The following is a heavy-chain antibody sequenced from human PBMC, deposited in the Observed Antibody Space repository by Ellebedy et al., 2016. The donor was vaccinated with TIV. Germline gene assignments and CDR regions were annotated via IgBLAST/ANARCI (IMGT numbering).Heavy chain of an antibody. Sequence: MPGGSLRLSCDVSRGSIITNNWWSWIRQSPGKGLEWIGEIYHNGASNYNPSVQRRVTMSVDKSKNQFSLELRYVTAADTAVYYCARETGAGTYQGFDSWGQGTPVTVSS. CDR3: ARETGAGTYQGFDS. CDR1: RGSIITNNW. V-gene: IGHV4-4*02. CDR2: IYHNGAS. J-gene: IGHJ5*01. D-gene: IGHD6-13*01.